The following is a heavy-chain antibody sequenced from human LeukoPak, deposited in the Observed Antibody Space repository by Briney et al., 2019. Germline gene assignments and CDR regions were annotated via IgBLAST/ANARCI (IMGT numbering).Heavy chain of an antibody. Sequence: GGSLRLSCAASGFTVRSHDMHWVRQVAGKGLEWVSAISTASNPHYAAPVQGRFTIFRANAQNSLYLQMTSLSAEDTAVYYCARELGIEGYWYFDLWGRGTLVTVSS. CDR3: ARELGIEGYWYFDL. V-gene: IGHV3-13*05. CDR1: GFTVRSHD. D-gene: IGHD7-27*01. J-gene: IGHJ2*01. CDR2: ISTASNP.